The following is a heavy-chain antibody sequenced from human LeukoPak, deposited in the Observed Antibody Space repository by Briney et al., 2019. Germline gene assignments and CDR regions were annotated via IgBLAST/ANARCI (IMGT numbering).Heavy chain of an antibody. CDR1: GFTFSNYW. J-gene: IGHJ3*02. Sequence: SASGFTFSNYWMNWVRQAPGKGLAWVSSISSSSGFIYYADSVKGRFTISRDNAKNSLYLQVNSLRAEDTALYYCARDSLTYSRNYWSRGAFDIWGQGTVVTVSS. CDR3: ARDSLTYSRNYWSRGAFDI. D-gene: IGHD1-26*01. V-gene: IGHV3-21*01. CDR2: ISSSSGFI.